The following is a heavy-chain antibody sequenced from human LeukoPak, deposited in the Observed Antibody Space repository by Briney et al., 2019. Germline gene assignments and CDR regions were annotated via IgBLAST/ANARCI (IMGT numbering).Heavy chain of an antibody. V-gene: IGHV4-39*07. D-gene: IGHD3-10*01. CDR2: ILYSGTT. CDR1: GDSISTSNYY. Sequence: SETLSLTCTVSGDSISTSNYYCCRIRHPPEKRLGRIGIILYSGTTYYSPSLKSRATISVDTSNNQFFQQVSSVTAADTAVFFCERVFDSGSQAYFYYMDVWGKGTTVTICS. CDR3: ERVFDSGSQAYFYYMDV. J-gene: IGHJ6*03.